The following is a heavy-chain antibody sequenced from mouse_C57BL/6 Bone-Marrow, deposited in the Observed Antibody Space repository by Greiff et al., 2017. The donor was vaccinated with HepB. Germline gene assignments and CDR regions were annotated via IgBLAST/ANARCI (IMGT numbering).Heavy chain of an antibody. D-gene: IGHD4-1*01. CDR2: ISSGSSTI. V-gene: IGHV5-17*01. J-gene: IGHJ3*01. Sequence: EVKLMESGGGLVKPGGSLKLSCAASGFTFSDYGIHWVRQAPEKGLEWVAYISSGSSTIYYADTVKGRFTISRDNAKNTLFLQMTSLRSEDTAMYYCARENWDDWFAYWGQGTLVTVSA. CDR1: GFTFSDYG. CDR3: ARENWDDWFAY.